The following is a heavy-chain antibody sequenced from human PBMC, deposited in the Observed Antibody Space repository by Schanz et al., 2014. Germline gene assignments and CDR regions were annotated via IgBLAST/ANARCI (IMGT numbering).Heavy chain of an antibody. D-gene: IGHD3-10*01. CDR3: ASGVHVSSLQKGLQF. V-gene: IGHV3-48*01. Sequence: EVQLLESGGGLVQPGGSLRLSCAASGFTVSSNHMNWVRQVPGKGLEWLSYIATSSSTRHYADSVKGRVTISRDNAKNSVSLQMRRLRVEDTAVYYCASGVHVSSLQKGLQFWGRGTLVIVSS. CDR1: GFTVSSNH. J-gene: IGHJ1*01. CDR2: IATSSSTR.